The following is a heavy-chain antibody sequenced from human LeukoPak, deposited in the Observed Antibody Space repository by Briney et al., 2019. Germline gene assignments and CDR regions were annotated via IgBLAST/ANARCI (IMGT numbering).Heavy chain of an antibody. Sequence: PGGSLRLSCAASGFTFSSYSMNWVRQAPGKGLEWVTGISGSGGSTGYADSVKGRFTISRDNSKNTLYLQMNSLRAEDTAVYYCHHMDVWGKGTTVTVSS. J-gene: IGHJ6*03. V-gene: IGHV3-23*01. CDR3: HHMDV. CDR2: ISGSGGST. CDR1: GFTFSSYS.